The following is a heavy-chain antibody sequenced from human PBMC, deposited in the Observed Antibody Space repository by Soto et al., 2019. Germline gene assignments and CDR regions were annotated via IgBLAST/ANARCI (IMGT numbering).Heavy chain of an antibody. CDR3: ARDPREGYCSGGSCYHHDYYGMDV. J-gene: IGHJ6*01. CDR2: INPSGGST. D-gene: IGHD2-15*01. CDR1: GYTFTSYY. V-gene: IGHV1-46*01. Sequence: QVQLVQSGAEVKKPGASVKVSCKASGYTFTSYYMHWVRQAPGQGLEWMGIINPSGGSTSYAQKFQGRVTMTRDTSTSTVYMELSSLRSEDTAVYYCARDPREGYCSGGSCYHHDYYGMDVW.